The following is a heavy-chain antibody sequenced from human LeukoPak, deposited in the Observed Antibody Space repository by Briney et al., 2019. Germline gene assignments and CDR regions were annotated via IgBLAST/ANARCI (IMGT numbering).Heavy chain of an antibody. CDR3: ARHSPPYSSGWYLVDY. D-gene: IGHD6-19*01. Sequence: ASVKVSCTASGYTFASYDINWVRQAPGQGLEWMGWMNPNSGNTGYAQKFQGRVTMTRNTSISTAYMEPSSLRSEDTAVYYCARHSPPYSSGWYLVDYWGQGTLVTVSS. V-gene: IGHV1-8*01. CDR1: GYTFASYD. J-gene: IGHJ4*02. CDR2: MNPNSGNT.